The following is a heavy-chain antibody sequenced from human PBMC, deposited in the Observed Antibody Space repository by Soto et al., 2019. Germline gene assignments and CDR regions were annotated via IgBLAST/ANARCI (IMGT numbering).Heavy chain of an antibody. V-gene: IGHV4-30-4*01. CDR2: IYYSGST. CDR1: GGSISSGDYY. Sequence: PSETLSLTCTVSGGSISSGDYYWGWIRQPPGKGLEWIGYIYYSGSTYYNPSLKSRVTISVDTSKNQFSLKLSSVTAADTAVYYCAREPIVVVPAAIGASNAFDIWGQGTMVTVSS. D-gene: IGHD2-2*02. CDR3: AREPIVVVPAAIGASNAFDI. J-gene: IGHJ3*02.